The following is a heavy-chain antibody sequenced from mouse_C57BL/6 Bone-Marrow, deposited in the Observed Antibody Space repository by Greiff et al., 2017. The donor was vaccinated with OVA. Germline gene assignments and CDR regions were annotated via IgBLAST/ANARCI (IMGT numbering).Heavy chain of an antibody. D-gene: IGHD1-1*01. CDR2: IYPRSGNT. J-gene: IGHJ1*03. CDR1: GYTFTSYG. V-gene: IGHV1-81*01. CDR3: AGITTVVALNWYFDV. Sequence: VQLQQSGAELARPGASVKLSCKASGYTFTSYGISWVKQRTGQGLEWIGEIYPRSGNTYYNEKFKGKATLTADKSSSTAYMELRSLTSEDSAVYFCAGITTVVALNWYFDVWGTEPTVTVSS.